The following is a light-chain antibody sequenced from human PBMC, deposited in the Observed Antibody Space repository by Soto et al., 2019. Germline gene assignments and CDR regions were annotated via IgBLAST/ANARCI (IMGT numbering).Light chain of an antibody. CDR3: SSYTSSRTLDV. CDR1: SSDVGNYNY. Sequence: QSALTQPASVSGSPGQSITISCTGASSDVGNYNYVSWYQQHPGKAPKLIIYDLSNRPSGVSNRFSGSKSGNTASLTISGLQAEDEADYYCSSYTSSRTLDVFGSGTKLTVL. V-gene: IGLV2-14*01. CDR2: DLS. J-gene: IGLJ1*01.